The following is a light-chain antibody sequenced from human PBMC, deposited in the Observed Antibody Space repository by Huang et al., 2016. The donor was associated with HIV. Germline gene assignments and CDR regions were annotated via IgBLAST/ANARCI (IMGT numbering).Light chain of an antibody. Sequence: IPLTQSPSSLSASVGDRVTITCRASEGIGNYLAWYQQKPGKAPKLLVYGASTLQNGVPSRCSGTGCWTHFTLTISSLQPEDFATYYCQQLSTYPRTFGQGTKVEIK. CDR3: QQLSTYPRT. CDR1: EGIGNY. J-gene: IGKJ1*01. CDR2: GAS. V-gene: IGKV1-9*01.